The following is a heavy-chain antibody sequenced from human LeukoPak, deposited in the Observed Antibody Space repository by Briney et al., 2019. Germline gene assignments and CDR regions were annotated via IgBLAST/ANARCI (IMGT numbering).Heavy chain of an antibody. D-gene: IGHD3-10*01. V-gene: IGHV4-34*01. CDR1: GGSFSGFY. CDR2: INHSEST. CDR3: ARGPESGRHFAWFDP. Sequence: SSETLSLTCAVYGGSFSGFYWSWVRQPPEKGLEWIGEINHSESTHYNPSFKSRVTISVDTSRNQFSLKLTSVTAADTAVYYCARGPESGRHFAWFDPWGQGTLVTVSS. J-gene: IGHJ5*02.